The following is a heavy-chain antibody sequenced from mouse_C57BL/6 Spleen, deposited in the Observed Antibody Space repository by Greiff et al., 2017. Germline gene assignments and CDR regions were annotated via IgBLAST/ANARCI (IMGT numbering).Heavy chain of an antibody. Sequence: QVQLQQPGAELVRPGSSVKLSCKASGYTFTSYWMHWVKQRPIQGLEWIGNIDPSDSETHYNQKFKDKATLTVDKSSSTAYMQLSSLTSEDSAVYYCARWPLYYGSSRDYWGKGTTPTVSS. CDR1: GYTFTSYW. CDR2: IDPSDSET. CDR3: ARWPLYYGSSRDY. V-gene: IGHV1-52*01. D-gene: IGHD1-1*01. J-gene: IGHJ2*01.